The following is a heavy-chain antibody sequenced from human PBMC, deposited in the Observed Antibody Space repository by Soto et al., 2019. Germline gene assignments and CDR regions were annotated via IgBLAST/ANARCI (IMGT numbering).Heavy chain of an antibody. CDR3: ARDRVDCSGGSCYSGY. CDR2: IIPILGIA. V-gene: IGHV1-69*04. Sequence: GASVKVSCKASGGTFXXXXXXXXXXXXXQGLEWMGRIIPILGIANYAQKLQGRVTMTTDTSTSTAYMELRSLRSDDTAVYYCARDRVDCSGGSCYSGYWGQGTLVTVSS. J-gene: IGHJ4*02. CDR1: GGTFXXXX. D-gene: IGHD2-15*01.